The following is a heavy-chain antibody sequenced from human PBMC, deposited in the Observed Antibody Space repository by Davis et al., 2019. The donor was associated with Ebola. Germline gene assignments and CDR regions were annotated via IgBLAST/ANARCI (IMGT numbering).Heavy chain of an antibody. D-gene: IGHD6-13*01. CDR3: ARGPSTGNSFSY. J-gene: IGHJ4*02. Sequence: GGSLRLSCAASGFTFSSYWMSWVRQAPGKGLEWVAVISYDGSNKYYADSVKGRFTISRDNSKNTLYLQMNSLRAEDTAVYYCARGPSTGNSFSYWGQGTLVTVSS. CDR2: ISYDGSNK. CDR1: GFTFSSYW. V-gene: IGHV3-30*03.